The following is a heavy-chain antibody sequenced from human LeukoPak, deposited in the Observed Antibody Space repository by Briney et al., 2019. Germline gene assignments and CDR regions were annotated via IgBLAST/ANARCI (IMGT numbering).Heavy chain of an antibody. CDR3: ARGLRWHDY. D-gene: IGHD4-23*01. CDR2: IKQDGSEK. Sequence: GGSLRLSCAVSGTTFSSFWMNWVRQPPGKGLEWVANIKQDGSEKNYVDSVKGRFTISRDNAKNSLYLQMSSLRAEDTAVYYCARGLRWHDYWGQGTLVTVSS. V-gene: IGHV3-7*04. CDR1: GTTFSSFW. J-gene: IGHJ4*02.